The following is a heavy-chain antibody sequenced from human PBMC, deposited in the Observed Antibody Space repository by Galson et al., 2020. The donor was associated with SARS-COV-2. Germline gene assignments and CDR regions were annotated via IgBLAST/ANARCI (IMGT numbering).Heavy chain of an antibody. CDR2: IDWDDDK. D-gene: IGHD6-19*01. CDR3: ARIFPRSGSSGWYFDY. J-gene: IGHJ4*02. V-gene: IGHV2-70*11. CDR1: GFSLSTSGMC. Sequence: ESGPTLVKPTQTLTLTCTFSGFSLSTSGMCVSWIRQPPGKALEWLGRIDWDDDKYYSTSLKTRLTISKDTSKNQVVLTMTNMDPVDTATYYCARIFPRSGSSGWYFDYWGQGTLVTVSS.